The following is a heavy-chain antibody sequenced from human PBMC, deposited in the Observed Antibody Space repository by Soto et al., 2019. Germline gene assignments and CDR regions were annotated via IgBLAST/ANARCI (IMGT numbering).Heavy chain of an antibody. J-gene: IGHJ6*02. V-gene: IGHV3-21*01. CDR2: ISSSSSYI. CDR1: GFTFSSYS. CDR3: ARDRLTGNYYYGMDV. D-gene: IGHD7-27*01. Sequence: EVQLVESGGGMVKPGGSLRLSCAASGFTFSSYSMNWVRQAPVKGLEWVSSISSSSSYIYYADSVKGRFTISRDNAKNSLYLQMNSLRAEDTAVYYWARDRLTGNYYYGMDVWGQGTTVTVSS.